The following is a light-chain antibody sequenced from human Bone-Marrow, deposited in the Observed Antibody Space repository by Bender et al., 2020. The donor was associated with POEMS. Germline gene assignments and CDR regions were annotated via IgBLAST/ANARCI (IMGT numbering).Light chain of an antibody. Sequence: QSALTQPRSVSGSPGQSVTISCTGTHSDIGSYNYVTWYQQHPGEAPKLIISYVSRRPSGVPARFSGSKSGNTASLTISGLQAEDEAYYFCCSYAGLYTWVFGGGTELTVL. V-gene: IGLV2-11*01. CDR3: CSYAGLYTWV. CDR2: YVS. CDR1: HSDIGSYNY. J-gene: IGLJ3*02.